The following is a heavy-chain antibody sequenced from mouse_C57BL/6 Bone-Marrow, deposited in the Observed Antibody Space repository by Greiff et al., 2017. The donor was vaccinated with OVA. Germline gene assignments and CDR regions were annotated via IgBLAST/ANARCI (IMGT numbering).Heavy chain of an antibody. D-gene: IGHD2-3*01. CDR3: ARFYDGYYKTYYYAMDY. Sequence: ESGPGLVKPSQSLSLTCSVTGYSITSGYYWNWIRQFPGNKLEWMGYISYDGSNNYNPSLKNRISITRDTSKNQFFLKLNSVTTEDTATYYCARFYDGYYKTYYYAMDYWGQGTSVTVSS. V-gene: IGHV3-6*01. CDR1: GYSITSGYY. CDR2: ISYDGSN. J-gene: IGHJ4*01.